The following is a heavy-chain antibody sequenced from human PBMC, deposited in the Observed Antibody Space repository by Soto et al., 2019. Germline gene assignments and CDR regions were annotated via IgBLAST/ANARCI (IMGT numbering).Heavy chain of an antibody. Sequence: VQLLESGGGLAQPGGSLRLSCAASGFAFSSHPMSWVRQAPEKGLEWVAGISDGGDLTYNADSVRGRFTISRDNSRHTLYLQMNSLRAEDTAVYYCARRVIGSSRAFDIWGQGTMVTVSS. D-gene: IGHD3-10*01. CDR3: ARRVIGSSRAFDI. CDR1: GFAFSSHP. V-gene: IGHV3-23*01. CDR2: ISDGGDLT. J-gene: IGHJ3*02.